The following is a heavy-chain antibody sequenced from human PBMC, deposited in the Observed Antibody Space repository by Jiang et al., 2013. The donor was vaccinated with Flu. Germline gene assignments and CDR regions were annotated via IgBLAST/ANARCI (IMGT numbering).Heavy chain of an antibody. J-gene: IGHJ3*02. Sequence: QSGSELKKPGASVRVSCKASGYRFTTRSLDWVRQAPGQGPEWMGWITTTTGEATYAPGLTGRIVLSLDTSVSTAYLEISSLKAEDTAVYYCAGSVYLKAFDIWGQGTMVTVSS. D-gene: IGHD3-9*01. CDR3: AGSVYLKAFDI. V-gene: IGHV7-4-1*02. CDR1: GYRFTTRS. CDR2: ITTTTGEA.